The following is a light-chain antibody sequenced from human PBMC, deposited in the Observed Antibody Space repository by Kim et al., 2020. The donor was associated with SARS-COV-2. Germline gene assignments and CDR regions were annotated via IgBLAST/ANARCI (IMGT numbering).Light chain of an antibody. V-gene: IGKV1-8*01. CDR3: QQYYSYPYT. CDR1: QGVSSY. Sequence: ATRMTQSPSSLSASTGDRVTITCRASQGVSSYLAWYQQKPGKAPKLLIYAASTLHSGVPSRFSGGGSGTDFTLTISCLQSEDFATYYCQQYYSYPYTFGQGTKLEI. CDR2: AAS. J-gene: IGKJ2*01.